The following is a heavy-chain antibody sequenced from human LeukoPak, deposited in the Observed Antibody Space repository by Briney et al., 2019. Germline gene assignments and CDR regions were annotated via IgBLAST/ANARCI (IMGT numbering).Heavy chain of an antibody. CDR1: GGSISSGSYY. D-gene: IGHD2-8*02. V-gene: IGHV4-61*02. Sequence: TLSLTCTVSGGSISSGSYYWSWIRQPAGKGLEWIGRIYTSGSTNYNPSLKSRVTISVDTSKNQFSLKLSSVTAADTAVYYCGRTKTTGVFDYWGQGTLVTVSS. J-gene: IGHJ4*02. CDR3: GRTKTTGVFDY. CDR2: IYTSGST.